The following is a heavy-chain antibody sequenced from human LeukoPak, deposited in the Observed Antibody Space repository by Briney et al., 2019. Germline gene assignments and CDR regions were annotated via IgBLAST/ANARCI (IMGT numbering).Heavy chain of an antibody. CDR3: ATRAVAAPY. V-gene: IGHV3-66*01. J-gene: IGHJ4*02. Sequence: GGSLRLSCAASGFTVDNNHMNWVRQAPGKGLEWVSLIYSGGNTQYADSVKGRFIIFRDSSKNTLYLQMNSLRVEDMAVYYCATRAVAAPYWGQGTLVTVSS. CDR1: GFTVDNNH. D-gene: IGHD6-19*01. CDR2: IYSGGNT.